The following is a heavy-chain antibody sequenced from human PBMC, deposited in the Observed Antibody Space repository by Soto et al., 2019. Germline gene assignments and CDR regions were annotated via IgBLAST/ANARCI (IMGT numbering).Heavy chain of an antibody. V-gene: IGHV5-51*01. D-gene: IGHD4-17*01. CDR3: ARNTATVVTPLGMDV. CDR1: GYRFTSYW. CDR2: IYPGDSDT. J-gene: IGHJ6*02. Sequence: GESLKISCRTSGYRFTSYWIAWVRQMPGKGLEWMGIIYPGDSDTRYSPSFQGQVTISADKSISTAYLQWSSLKASDTAMYYCARNTATVVTPLGMDVWGQGTTVTVSS.